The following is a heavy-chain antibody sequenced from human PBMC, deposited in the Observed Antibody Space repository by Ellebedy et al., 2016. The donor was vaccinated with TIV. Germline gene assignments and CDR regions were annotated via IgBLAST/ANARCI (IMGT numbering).Heavy chain of an antibody. V-gene: IGHV3-9*01. CDR3: AKGKGSGWSTYYFDY. J-gene: IGHJ4*02. CDR1: GFTFDDYA. CDR2: ISWNSGSI. Sequence: SLKISXAASGFTFDDYAMHWVRQAPGKGLEWVSGISWNSGSIGYADSVKGRFTISRDNAKNSLYLQMNSLRAEDTALYYCAKGKGSGWSTYYFDYWGQGTLVTVSS. D-gene: IGHD6-19*01.